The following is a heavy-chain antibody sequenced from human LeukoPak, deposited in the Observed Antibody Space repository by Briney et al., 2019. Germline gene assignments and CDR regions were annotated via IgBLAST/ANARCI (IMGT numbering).Heavy chain of an antibody. V-gene: IGHV7-4-1*02. J-gene: IGHJ5*02. CDR1: GYTFTGYT. D-gene: IGHD6-13*01. CDR3: ARVHYSSSSNWFDP. Sequence: GASVKVSCKASGYTFTGYTVTWVRQAPGQGLEWMGWINTNTGNPTYAQGFTGRFVFSLDTSVSTAYLQISSLKAEDTAVYYCARVHYSSSSNWFDPWGQGTLVTVSS. CDR2: INTNTGNP.